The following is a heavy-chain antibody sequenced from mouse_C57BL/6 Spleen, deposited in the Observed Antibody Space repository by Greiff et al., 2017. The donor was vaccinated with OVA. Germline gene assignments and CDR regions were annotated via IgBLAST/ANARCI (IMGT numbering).Heavy chain of an antibody. CDR1: GYTFTSYW. CDR2: IYPGSGST. V-gene: IGHV1-55*01. Sequence: QVQLQQPGAELVKPGASVKMSCKAFGYTFTSYWITWVKQRPGQGLEWIGDIYPGSGSTNYNEKFKSKATLTVDTSSSTAYMQLSSLTSEDSAVYYCASCGYDGDYAMGYWGQGTSVTVSS. D-gene: IGHD2-2*01. J-gene: IGHJ4*01. CDR3: ASCGYDGDYAMGY.